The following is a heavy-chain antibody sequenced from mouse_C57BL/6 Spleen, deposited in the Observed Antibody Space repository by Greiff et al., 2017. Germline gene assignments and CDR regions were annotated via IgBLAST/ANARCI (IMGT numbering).Heavy chain of an antibody. CDR2: SWWDDDK. V-gene: IGHV8-8*01. J-gene: IGHJ3*01. Sequence: QVQLKESGPGILQPSQSLSLTCSFSGFSLSTFGMGVGWIRQPPGKGLEWLAHSWWDDDKYYNPALKSRLTISKDTSNNQVFLKIANVDTADTATYYCARMRNGYSPFAYWGQGTLVTVSA. CDR1: GFSLSTFGMG. D-gene: IGHD2-3*01. CDR3: ARMRNGYSPFAY.